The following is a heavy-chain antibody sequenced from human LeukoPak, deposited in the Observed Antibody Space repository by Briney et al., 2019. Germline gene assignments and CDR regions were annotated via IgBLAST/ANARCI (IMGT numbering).Heavy chain of an antibody. CDR2: ISAYNGNI. J-gene: IGHJ4*02. V-gene: IGHV1-18*01. D-gene: IGHD3-9*01. Sequence: ASVKVSCKASGYTFTSYGISWVRQAPGQGLEWMGWISAYNGNINYAQKLQGRVTMTTDTSTSTAYMELRSLRSDDTAVYYCARGYDILTGLPSPLDYWGQGTLVTVSS. CDR3: ARGYDILTGLPSPLDY. CDR1: GYTFTSYG.